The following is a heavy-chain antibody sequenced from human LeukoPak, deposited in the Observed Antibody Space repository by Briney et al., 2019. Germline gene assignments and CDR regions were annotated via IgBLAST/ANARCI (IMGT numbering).Heavy chain of an antibody. CDR1: GFTFSSYS. J-gene: IGHJ4*02. V-gene: IGHV3-48*04. D-gene: IGHD3-9*01. Sequence: GGSLRLSCAASGFTFSSYSMNWVRQAPGKGLEWVSYISSSSSTIYYADSVKGRFTISRDNAKKSLYLQMNSLRAGDTAVYYCARDLHYDISYWGQGTLVTVSS. CDR3: ARDLHYDISY. CDR2: ISSSSSTI.